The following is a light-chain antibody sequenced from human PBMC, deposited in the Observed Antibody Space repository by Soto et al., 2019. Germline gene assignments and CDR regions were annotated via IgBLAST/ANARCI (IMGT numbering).Light chain of an antibody. CDR1: QGIGNY. Sequence: DIQMTQSPSPLSASVGDRVTITCRASQGIGNYLAWYQQKPGKVPKPLIHTTSTLQSGVPSRFSGSGSGTDFTLTISSLQPEDVATYYCQKYNSGAWTFGQGTKVEIK. CDR2: TTS. J-gene: IGKJ1*01. V-gene: IGKV1-27*01. CDR3: QKYNSGAWT.